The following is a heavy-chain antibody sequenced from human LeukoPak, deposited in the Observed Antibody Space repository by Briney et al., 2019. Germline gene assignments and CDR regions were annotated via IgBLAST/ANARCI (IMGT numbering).Heavy chain of an antibody. Sequence: GGSLRLSCAASGFTFSSYSMNWVRQAPGKGLEWVSAISGSGGSTYYADSVKGRFTISRDNSKNTLYLQMNSLRAEDTAVYYCAKGADYYDPNGYYFDYWGQGTLVTVSS. CDR3: AKGADYYDPNGYYFDY. D-gene: IGHD3-22*01. CDR1: GFTFSSYS. J-gene: IGHJ4*02. CDR2: ISGSGGST. V-gene: IGHV3-23*01.